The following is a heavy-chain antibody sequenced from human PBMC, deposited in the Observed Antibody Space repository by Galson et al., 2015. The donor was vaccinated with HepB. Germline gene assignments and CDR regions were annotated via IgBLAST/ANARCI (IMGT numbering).Heavy chain of an antibody. CDR3: ARDRTVADMRSFDT. J-gene: IGHJ4*02. Sequence: SLRLSCAASGFTFSIYGMHWVRQAPGKGLEWVAVISHDERDENFADSVKGRFTISRDNSQNTLYLQMNSLRDEDTAVYYCARDRTVADMRSFDTWGQGTLAIVSS. CDR2: ISHDERDE. CDR1: GFTFSIYG. V-gene: IGHV3-30*03. D-gene: IGHD2-21*01.